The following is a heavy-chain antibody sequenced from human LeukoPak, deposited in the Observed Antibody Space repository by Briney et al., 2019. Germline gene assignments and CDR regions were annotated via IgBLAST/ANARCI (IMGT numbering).Heavy chain of an antibody. CDR1: GYTFTSYY. CDR2: INPSGGST. V-gene: IGHV1-46*01. CDR3: ARDSPDSSGWHNWFDP. Sequence: ASVKVSCKASGYTFTSYYMHWVRQAPGQGLEWMGIINPSGGSTSYAQKFQGRVTMTRDTSTSTVYMELSSLRSEDTAVYYCARDSPDSSGWHNWFDPWGQGTLVTVSS. D-gene: IGHD6-19*01. J-gene: IGHJ5*02.